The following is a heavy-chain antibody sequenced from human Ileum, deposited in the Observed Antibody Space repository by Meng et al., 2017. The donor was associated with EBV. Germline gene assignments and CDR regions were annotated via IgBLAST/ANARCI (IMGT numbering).Heavy chain of an antibody. CDR1: GGSITSSDYY. CDR3: VRDGGRNGDSDC. D-gene: IGHD4-17*01. J-gene: IGHJ5*01. Sequence: QLQLQESGPGLVKPSETLSPTCSVSGGSITSSDYYWGWIRQPPGKGLEWIGNIDYTDNASYNPSLKSRVTISEDTSKNQFSLKMTSLTAADTAVYYCVRDGGRNGDSDCWGHGPLVTVSS. V-gene: IGHV4-39*07. CDR2: IDYTDNA.